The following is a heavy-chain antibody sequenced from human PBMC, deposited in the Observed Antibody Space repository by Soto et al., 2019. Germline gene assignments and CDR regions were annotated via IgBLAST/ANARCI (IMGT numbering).Heavy chain of an antibody. J-gene: IGHJ4*02. D-gene: IGHD3-22*01. CDR1: GFTFSDHH. CDR3: ARVGITTYYFDT. V-gene: IGHV3-72*01. CDR2: IRNKAYSYTT. Sequence: GGSLRLSCVGSGFTFSDHHMDWVRQAPGKGLEWVGRIRNKAYSYTTEYAAPVEGRFTISRDHSKNEMYLQMNSLQTEDTAVYCCARVGITTYYFDTWGQGTLVTVSS.